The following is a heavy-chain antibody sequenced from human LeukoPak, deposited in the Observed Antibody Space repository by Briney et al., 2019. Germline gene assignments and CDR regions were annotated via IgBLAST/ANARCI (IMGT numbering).Heavy chain of an antibody. CDR3: TRVGYIDEGIDY. V-gene: IGHV3-7*04. D-gene: IGHD5-24*01. Sequence: GGSLRLSCAASGFTFSHYWMSWVRQAPGKGLEWVANIKEDGSEKYYVDSVKGRFTFSRDNAKNSLYLQMNSLRAEDTAIYYCTRVGYIDEGIDYWGQGTLVTVSS. CDR2: IKEDGSEK. J-gene: IGHJ4*02. CDR1: GFTFSHYW.